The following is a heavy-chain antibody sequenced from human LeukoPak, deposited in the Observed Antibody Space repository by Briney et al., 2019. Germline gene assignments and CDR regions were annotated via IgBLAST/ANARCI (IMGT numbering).Heavy chain of an antibody. J-gene: IGHJ4*02. CDR1: GGSINNYY. D-gene: IGHD2/OR15-2a*01. Sequence: SETLSLTCTVSGGSINNYYWNWIRQPPGKGLEWIGFIHYTGSTNYNPSLKSRVTISVDTSKNQFSLKLSSVTAADTAVYYCARTDTFLYYFDYWGQGTLVTVSS. V-gene: IGHV4-59*12. CDR2: IHYTGST. CDR3: ARTDTFLYYFDY.